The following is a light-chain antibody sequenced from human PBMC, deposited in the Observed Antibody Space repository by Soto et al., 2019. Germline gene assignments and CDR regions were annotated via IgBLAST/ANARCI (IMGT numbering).Light chain of an antibody. Sequence: DIPMTQSPSSLSASVGDRFTITCQASQAIGNYLTWYQQKPGKAPKLLIYEASNLETGVPSRLSGSGSGKDFTFTIHSRQPEEIATYYCQQYDDLPFTVGGGTKVEIK. CDR2: EAS. J-gene: IGKJ4*01. CDR1: QAIGNY. V-gene: IGKV1-33*01. CDR3: QQYDDLPFT.